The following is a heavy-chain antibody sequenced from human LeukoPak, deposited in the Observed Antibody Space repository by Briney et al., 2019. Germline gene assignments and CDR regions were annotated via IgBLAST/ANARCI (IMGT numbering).Heavy chain of an antibody. Sequence: GGSLRLSCAASGFTFSGYWMHWVRQVPGKGLVWVSRINEEGTFTNYADSVKGRFTISRDNAKNTLYLKMNSLRVEDTAVYYCARDAVAGSGSYYNWGQGTLVIVSS. V-gene: IGHV3-74*01. CDR3: ARDAVAGSGSYYN. CDR2: INEEGTFT. J-gene: IGHJ4*02. CDR1: GFTFSGYW. D-gene: IGHD3-10*01.